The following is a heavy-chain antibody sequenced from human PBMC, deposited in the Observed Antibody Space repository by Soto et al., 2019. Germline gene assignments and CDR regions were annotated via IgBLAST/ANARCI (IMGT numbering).Heavy chain of an antibody. V-gene: IGHV4-4*02. CDR2: IHHSGNT. Sequence: QVQLQESGPGLVKPSGTLSLTCAVSGDSIGNNNWWSWVRQPPAKGLEWIGEIHHSGNTNYNPSLKSRVSMSVEKSKNQFSLNLRSVTAAVTAVYYCAHTIGAGSYVPYWGQGNLVTVSS. CDR1: GDSIGNNNW. CDR3: AHTIGAGSYVPY. D-gene: IGHD3-10*01. J-gene: IGHJ4*02.